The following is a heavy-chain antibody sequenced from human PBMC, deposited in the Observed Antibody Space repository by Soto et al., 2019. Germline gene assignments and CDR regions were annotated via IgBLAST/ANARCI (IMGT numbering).Heavy chain of an antibody. J-gene: IGHJ4*02. CDR3: ARLCYSGYDYLPPFDY. D-gene: IGHD5-12*01. CDR1: GGLPSPGCYH. CDR2: IYYSGSS. V-gene: IGHV4-61*01. Sequence: SEALSLPWTGSGGLPSPGCYHWCWIRQPQRKGLEWIGYIYYSGSSNYNPSPKSRVTISVDTCKNQFSLKLSSVTAADTAVYYCARLCYSGYDYLPPFDYPSQGTPVPVSA.